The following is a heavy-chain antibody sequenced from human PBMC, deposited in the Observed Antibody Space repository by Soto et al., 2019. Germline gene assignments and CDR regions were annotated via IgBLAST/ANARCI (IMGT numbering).Heavy chain of an antibody. V-gene: IGHV2-5*02. CDR1: GFSVSTTGVG. J-gene: IGHJ2*01. Sequence: QITLKESGPTVVKPTQTLTLTCTFSGFSVSTTGVGVAWIRQPPGKALAWLAIIYWDDSTLYRPSLRSTLTITSDTSNNQVVLTMTNVDPAATATYFCAHPRSGAGRNRYFDVWCRGALVTVAS. CDR2: IYWDDST. CDR3: AHPRSGAGRNRYFDV. D-gene: IGHD6-19*01.